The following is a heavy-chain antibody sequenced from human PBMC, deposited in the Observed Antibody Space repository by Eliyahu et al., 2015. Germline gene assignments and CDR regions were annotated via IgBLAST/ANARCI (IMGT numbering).Heavy chain of an antibody. CDR2: ISYNGNEK. D-gene: IGHD1-26*01. J-gene: IGHJ4*02. Sequence: QVKLVESGGGVVQPGGSLRLSCVASGFTFPTFGMHWVRQVPGKGLEWVAVISYNGNEKYYADSVRGRFTISRDNSKNTVYLQMNSLTTEDTAVFYCVKDPGRVAATNFDIWGQGTLVTVSS. CDR3: VKDPGRVAATNFDI. CDR1: GFTFPTFG. V-gene: IGHV3-30*18.